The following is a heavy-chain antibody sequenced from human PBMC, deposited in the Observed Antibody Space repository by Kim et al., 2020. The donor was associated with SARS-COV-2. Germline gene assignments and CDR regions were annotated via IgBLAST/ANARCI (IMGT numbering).Heavy chain of an antibody. J-gene: IGHJ6*02. V-gene: IGHV3-15*01. Sequence: GGSLRLSCAASGFTFSNAWMSWVRQAPGKGLEWVGRIKSKTDGGTTDYAAPVKGRFTISRDDSKNTLYLQMNSLKTEDTAVYYCTTPSIDYDILTGSSTRTYYYGMDVWGQGTTVTVSS. CDR1: GFTFSNAW. D-gene: IGHD3-9*01. CDR2: IKSKTDGGTT. CDR3: TTPSIDYDILTGSSTRTYYYGMDV.